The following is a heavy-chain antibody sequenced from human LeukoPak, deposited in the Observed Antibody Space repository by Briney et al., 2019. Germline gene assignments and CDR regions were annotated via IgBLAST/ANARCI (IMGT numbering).Heavy chain of an antibody. Sequence: PSETLSLTCTVSGVSIRDYYWSWIRQSAGKGLEWIGRIYTTSGTTNSNPSLKSRVTMSVDTSKNQFSLKLSSVTAADTAVYYCARGYMVRGVIITSYYFDYWGQGTLVTVSS. CDR2: IYTTSGTT. V-gene: IGHV4-4*07. CDR1: GVSIRDYY. CDR3: ARGYMVRGVIITSYYFDY. D-gene: IGHD3-10*01. J-gene: IGHJ4*02.